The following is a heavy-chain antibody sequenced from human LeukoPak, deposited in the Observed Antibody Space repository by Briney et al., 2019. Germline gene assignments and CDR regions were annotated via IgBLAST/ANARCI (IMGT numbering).Heavy chain of an antibody. V-gene: IGHV1-2*02. CDR2: INPNSGGT. D-gene: IGHD3-3*01. CDR3: AGEYYDFWSGRAAFFDY. Sequence: ASVKVSCKASGYTLTGYYMHWVRQAPGQGLEWMGWINPNSGGTNYAQKFQGRVTMTRDTSISTAYMELSRLRSDDTAVYYCAGEYYDFWSGRAAFFDYWGQGTLVTVSS. J-gene: IGHJ4*02. CDR1: GYTLTGYY.